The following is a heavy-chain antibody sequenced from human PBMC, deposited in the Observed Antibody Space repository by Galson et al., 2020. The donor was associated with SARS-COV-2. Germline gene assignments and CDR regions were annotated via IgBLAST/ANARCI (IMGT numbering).Heavy chain of an antibody. V-gene: IGHV1-2*02. D-gene: IGHD3-16*01. CDR3: ARDRISAPDDFDY. Sequence: ASVNVTRKASGYTFSDYYMHWVRQAPGQGRAWMGWINPPRGGTNYPQRFQGRLTMTGDTSISTAYMELKNLRSDDTAVYYCARDRISAPDDFDYWGQGTLVSVSS. CDR2: INPPRGGT. CDR1: GYTFSDYY. J-gene: IGHJ4*02.